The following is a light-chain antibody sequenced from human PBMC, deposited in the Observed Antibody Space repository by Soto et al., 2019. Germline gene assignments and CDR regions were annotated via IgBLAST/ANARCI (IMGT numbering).Light chain of an antibody. Sequence: EVVMTQSPATLSVSPGERATLSCRASQTVGKNYLAWYQQKPGQAPRLLIYGISARATGIPARFSGSGSGTEFTLTINSLQSADFAVYYCQQYTNWPITFGQGTRLEIK. J-gene: IGKJ5*01. CDR1: QTVGKN. V-gene: IGKV3-15*01. CDR2: GIS. CDR3: QQYTNWPIT.